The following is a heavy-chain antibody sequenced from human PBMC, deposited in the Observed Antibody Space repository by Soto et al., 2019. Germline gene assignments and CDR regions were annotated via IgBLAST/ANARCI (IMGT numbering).Heavy chain of an antibody. Sequence: QVQLVESGGGVVQPGRSLRLSCAASGFTFSSYAMHWVRQAPGKGLEWVAVISYDGSNKYYADSVKGRFTISRDNSKNTLYLQMNSLRAEDTAVYYCARDQGTMIVVVITPLDYWGQGTLFTVSS. CDR2: ISYDGSNK. V-gene: IGHV3-30-3*01. J-gene: IGHJ4*02. CDR3: ARDQGTMIVVVITPLDY. D-gene: IGHD3-22*01. CDR1: GFTFSSYA.